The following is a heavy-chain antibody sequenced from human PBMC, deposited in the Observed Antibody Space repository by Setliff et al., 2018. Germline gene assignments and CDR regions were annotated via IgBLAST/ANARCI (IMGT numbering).Heavy chain of an antibody. CDR3: ARGYCDGIGCPAPLYYFDS. J-gene: IGHJ4*02. Sequence: ASVKVSCKASGYTFTSHDINWMRQAPGQRLEWMGWMNIDNGKTEYSQEFQDRVTFTRDTFAETAYMELRSLTSDDMAVYYCARGYCDGIGCPAPLYYFDSWGQGTLVTVSS. D-gene: IGHD2-21*01. CDR1: GYTFTSHD. V-gene: IGHV1-3*03. CDR2: MNIDNGKT.